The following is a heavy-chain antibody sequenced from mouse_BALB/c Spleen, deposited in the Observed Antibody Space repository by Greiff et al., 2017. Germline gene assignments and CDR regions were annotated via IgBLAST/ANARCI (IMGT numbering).Heavy chain of an antibody. CDR3: AREGYGDYDGY. CDR1: GYSITSGYY. V-gene: IGHV3-6*02. J-gene: IGHJ2*01. D-gene: IGHD2-4*01. Sequence: EVQRVESGPGLVKPSQSLSLTCSVTGYSITSGYYWNWIRQFPGNKLEWMGYISYDGSNNYNPSLKNRISITRDTSKNQFFLKLNSVTTEDTATYYCAREGYGDYDGYWGQGTTLTVSS. CDR2: ISYDGSN.